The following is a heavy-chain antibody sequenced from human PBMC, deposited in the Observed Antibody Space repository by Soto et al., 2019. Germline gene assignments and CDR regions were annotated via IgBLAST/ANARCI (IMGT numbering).Heavy chain of an antibody. V-gene: IGHV3-13*01. CDR3: ASPVECSTTSCIR. CDR2: TGTAGDT. Sequence: PGXSLRLSCAASGFTFSSYDLHWFRQATVKGLEWVSATGTAGDTYYPGSVKGRFTISRENAKNSLYLQMNSLRAEDTAVYYCASPVECSTTSCIRWGQGTLVTVSS. D-gene: IGHD2-2*01. J-gene: IGHJ4*02. CDR1: GFTFSSYD.